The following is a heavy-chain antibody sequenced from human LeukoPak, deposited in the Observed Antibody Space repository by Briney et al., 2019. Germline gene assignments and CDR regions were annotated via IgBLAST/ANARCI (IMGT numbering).Heavy chain of an antibody. CDR1: GFTFSDYS. Sequence: PGGSLRLSCAASGFTFSDYSMNWVRQAPGKGLEWISYIGIDSGNTNYADSVKGRFTISGDKAKNSLYLQMNSLRVEDTAVYYCARDYKYAFDNWGQGTLVTVS. CDR2: IGIDSGNT. J-gene: IGHJ4*02. CDR3: ARDYKYAFDN. V-gene: IGHV3-48*01. D-gene: IGHD5-24*01.